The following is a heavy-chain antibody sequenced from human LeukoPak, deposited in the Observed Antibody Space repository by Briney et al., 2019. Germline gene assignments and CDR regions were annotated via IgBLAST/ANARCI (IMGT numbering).Heavy chain of an antibody. CDR2: ISYDGSNK. V-gene: IGHV3-30*14. CDR1: GFIFSNYA. J-gene: IGHJ5*02. Sequence: GGSLRLSCAASGFIFSNYAIHWVRQAPGKGLEWVAVISYDGSNKYYADSVKGRFTISRDNSKNTLYLQMNSLRAEDTAVYYCASRATVTTDRFWFDPWGQGTLVTVSS. D-gene: IGHD4-11*01. CDR3: ASRATVTTDRFWFDP.